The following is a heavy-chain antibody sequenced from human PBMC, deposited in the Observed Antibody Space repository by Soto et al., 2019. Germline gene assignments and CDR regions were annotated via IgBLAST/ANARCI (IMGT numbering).Heavy chain of an antibody. Sequence: SQTLSLTCAISGDSVSSNTAAWNWIRSSPSRGLEWLGRTYYRSNWRHDYAVSVKRRITVNPDTSKNHFSLQLNSVTPDDTAVYYCERGVAGSGFDLWGQGTLVTVSS. J-gene: IGHJ4*02. V-gene: IGHV6-1*01. D-gene: IGHD2-15*01. CDR1: GDSVSSNTAA. CDR2: TYYRSNWRH. CDR3: ERGVAGSGFDL.